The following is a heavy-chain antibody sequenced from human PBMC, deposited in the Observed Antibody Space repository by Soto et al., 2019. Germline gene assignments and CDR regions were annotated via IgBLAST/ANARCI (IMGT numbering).Heavy chain of an antibody. CDR1: GFTFTNYD. V-gene: IGHV3-13*01. J-gene: IGHJ6*02. CDR2: ITTAGDT. Sequence: PGGSLRLSCAASGFTFTNYDMHWVRQATGKGLEWVSGITTAGDTYYPGSVKGRFTISREKAKNSLYLQMNSLSAGDTAVYYCARELHGGSYGMDVWGQGTTVTVSS. CDR3: ARELHGGSYGMDV.